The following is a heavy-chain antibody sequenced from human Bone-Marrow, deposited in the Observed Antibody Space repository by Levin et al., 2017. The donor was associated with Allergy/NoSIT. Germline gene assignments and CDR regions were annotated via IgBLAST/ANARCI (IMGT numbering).Heavy chain of an antibody. CDR2: IYYSGST. D-gene: IGHD1-14*01. J-gene: IGHJ6*02. CDR3: ARLSDSLGNHYYYYYGMDV. V-gene: IGHV4-59*08. CDR1: GGSISSYY. Sequence: SETLSLTCTVSGGSISSYYWSWIRQPPGKGLEWIGYIYYSGSTNYNPSLKSRVTISVDTSKNQFSLKLSSVTAADTAVYYCARLSDSLGNHYYYYYGMDVWGQGTTVTVSS.